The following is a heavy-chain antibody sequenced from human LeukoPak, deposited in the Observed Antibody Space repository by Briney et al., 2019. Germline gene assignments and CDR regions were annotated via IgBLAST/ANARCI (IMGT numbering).Heavy chain of an antibody. CDR3: ARAVGYYYDSLPDY. V-gene: IGHV4-39*07. CDR2: IYYSGST. J-gene: IGHJ4*02. Sequence: PSETLSLTCTVSGGSISSSSYYWGWIRQPPGKGLEWIGSIYYSGSTYYNPSLKSRVTISVDTSKNQFSLKLSSVTAADTAVYYCARAVGYYYDSLPDYWGQGTLVTVSS. D-gene: IGHD3-22*01. CDR1: GGSISSSSYY.